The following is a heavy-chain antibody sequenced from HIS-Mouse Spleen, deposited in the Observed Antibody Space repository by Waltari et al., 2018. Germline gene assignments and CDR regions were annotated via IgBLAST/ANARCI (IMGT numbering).Heavy chain of an antibody. CDR2: IYYSGST. J-gene: IGHJ2*01. D-gene: IGHD6-13*01. Sequence: QLQLQASGPGLVKPSETLSLTCTVSGGSISSIRYYWGWIRQPPGKGLEWIGSIYYSGSTYYNPSLKSRVTISVDTSKNQFSLKLSSVTAADTAVYYCAREIPYSSSWYDWYFDLWGRGTLVTVSS. CDR1: GGSISSIRYY. V-gene: IGHV4-39*07. CDR3: AREIPYSSSWYDWYFDL.